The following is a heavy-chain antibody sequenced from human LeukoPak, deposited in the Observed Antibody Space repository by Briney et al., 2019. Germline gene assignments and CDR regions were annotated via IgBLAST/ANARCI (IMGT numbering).Heavy chain of an antibody. CDR2: ISSSSSYI. J-gene: IGHJ6*03. CDR3: ARVDYSNYLLIYYYYYMDV. V-gene: IGHV3-21*01. Sequence: GGSLRLSCAASGFTFSSYAMNWVRQAPGKGLEGVSSISSSSSYIYYADSVKGRFTISRDNAKNSLYLQMNSLRAEDTAVYYCARVDYSNYLLIYYYYYMDVWGKGTTVTVSS. CDR1: GFTFSSYA. D-gene: IGHD4-11*01.